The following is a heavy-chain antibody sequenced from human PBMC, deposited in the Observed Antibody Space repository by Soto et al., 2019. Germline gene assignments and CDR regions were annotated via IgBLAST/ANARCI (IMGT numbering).Heavy chain of an antibody. V-gene: IGHV4-4*02. CDR3: ATMKKPRGYYYGLNV. Sequence: LSLTCAVSGDSVRSSNWWTWVRQSPGKGLEWIGEIYHLGGTNYNPSLKSRVTISVDMAKNQVSLKLSSVTAADTAVYYCATMKKPRGYYYGLNVWGQGTTVTVSS. J-gene: IGHJ6*02. CDR1: GDSVRSSNW. CDR2: IYHLGGT.